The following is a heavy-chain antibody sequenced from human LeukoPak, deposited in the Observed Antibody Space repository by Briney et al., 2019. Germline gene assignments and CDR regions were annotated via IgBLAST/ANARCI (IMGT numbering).Heavy chain of an antibody. Sequence: GGSLRLSCAVSGLTFSSSWMDWVRQAPGKGLEWVASINPDGNKKYSADSVKGRFTISRDNAENSLYLQMNSLKVEDTAFYYCARDLAYSRLDYWGQGMLVTVSS. CDR3: ARDLAYSRLDY. CDR2: INPDGNKK. CDR1: GLTFSSSW. D-gene: IGHD5-18*01. V-gene: IGHV3-7*01. J-gene: IGHJ4*02.